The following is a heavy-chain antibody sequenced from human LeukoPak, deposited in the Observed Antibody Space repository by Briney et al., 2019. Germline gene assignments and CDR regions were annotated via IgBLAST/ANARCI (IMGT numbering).Heavy chain of an antibody. CDR2: ISSSSYI. CDR1: GFTFSSYS. CDR3: ARDLAVADPGDFDY. Sequence: KTGGSLRLSCAASGFTFSSYSMNWVRQAPGKGLEWVSSISSSSYIYYADSVKGRFTISRDNAKNSLYLQMNSLRAEDTAVYYCARDLAVADPGDFDYWGQGTLVTVSS. V-gene: IGHV3-21*01. J-gene: IGHJ4*02. D-gene: IGHD6-19*01.